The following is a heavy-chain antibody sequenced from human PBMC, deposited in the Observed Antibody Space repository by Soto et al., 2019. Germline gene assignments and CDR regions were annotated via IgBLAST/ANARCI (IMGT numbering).Heavy chain of an antibody. D-gene: IGHD6-6*01. J-gene: IGHJ4*02. CDR3: ARLACRKCEGSSYVH. CDR1: GDSIRSSFSF. Sequence: SETLSLTCSVSGDSIRSSFSFCGWIRQAPGRGLEWIGSIHSSGNPYYGPSLESRFTISVDRSKNHFSLKLSSVTAADTAVYYCARLACRKCEGSSYVHWGQGFMVTVSS. CDR2: IHSSGNP. V-gene: IGHV4-39*02.